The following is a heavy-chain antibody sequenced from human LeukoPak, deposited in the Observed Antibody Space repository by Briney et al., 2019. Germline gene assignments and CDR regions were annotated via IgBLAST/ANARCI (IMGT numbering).Heavy chain of an antibody. Sequence: QPGGSLRLSCAASGFTFSSYWMHWVRQAPGKGLVWVSRINSDGSSTSYADSVKGRFTISRDNSKNTLYLQMNSLRAEDTAVYYCAKDPAGYCSGGSCNWFDPWGQGTLVTVSS. V-gene: IGHV3-74*01. CDR2: INSDGSST. J-gene: IGHJ5*02. CDR1: GFTFSSYW. D-gene: IGHD2-15*01. CDR3: AKDPAGYCSGGSCNWFDP.